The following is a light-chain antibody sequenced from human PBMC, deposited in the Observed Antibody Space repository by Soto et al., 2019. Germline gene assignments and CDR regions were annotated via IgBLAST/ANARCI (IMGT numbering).Light chain of an antibody. J-gene: IGKJ5*01. CDR1: QGISNF. CDR2: AAS. CDR3: QKYSSVIT. Sequence: DIRMTQSPSSLSASVGDRVTINCRASQGISNFLAWYQQKPGKVPKLLISAASTLQSGVPSRFSGSGSGTDFTLTITSLQPEDVATYYCQKYSSVITFGQGTRLEIK. V-gene: IGKV1-27*01.